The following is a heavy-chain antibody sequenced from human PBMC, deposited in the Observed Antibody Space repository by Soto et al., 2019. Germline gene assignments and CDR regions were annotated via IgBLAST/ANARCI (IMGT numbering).Heavy chain of an antibody. CDR3: ASRNLADCSGTCCLYYFDY. D-gene: IGHD2-2*01. Sequence: EVQLVESGGGLVQPGGSLRLSCAASGFTFSGCTMNWVRQAPGMGLEWVSYISRRGETIYYADSVTGRFTISRDNAENSLYLQMNSLRDEDTAVYYCASRNLADCSGTCCLYYFDYWGQGTLVTVSS. CDR2: ISRRGETI. V-gene: IGHV3-48*02. J-gene: IGHJ4*02. CDR1: GFTFSGCT.